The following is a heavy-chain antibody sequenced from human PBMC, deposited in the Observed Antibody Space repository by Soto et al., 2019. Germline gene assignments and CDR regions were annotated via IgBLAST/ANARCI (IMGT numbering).Heavy chain of an antibody. J-gene: IGHJ3*01. D-gene: IGHD1-1*01. CDR2: LYDVDGS. CDR3: ASWHEREHAYDV. CDR1: GFTFYSYS. V-gene: IGHV3-66*01. Sequence: EVQLVESGGGLVQPGGSLRLSCAASGFTFYSYSMNWVRQAPGKGLEWVSALYDVDGSFYADSVKGRFTTSSDSSKTTVYLQMNGLRPDDTAVYYCASWHEREHAYDVWGQGTTVTVSS.